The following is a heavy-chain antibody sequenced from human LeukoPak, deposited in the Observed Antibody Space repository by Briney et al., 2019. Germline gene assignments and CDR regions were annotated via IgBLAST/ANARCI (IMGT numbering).Heavy chain of an antibody. J-gene: IGHJ4*02. D-gene: IGHD2-2*01. CDR3: ARRSSEEYFDY. Sequence: ASVKVSCKASGGTFSSYAISWVRQTPGQGLEWMGGIIPIFGTANYAQKFQGRVTITADKSTSTAYMELSSLRSEDTAVYYCARRSSEEYFDYWGQGTLVTVSS. CDR1: GGTFSSYA. CDR2: IIPIFGTA. V-gene: IGHV1-69*06.